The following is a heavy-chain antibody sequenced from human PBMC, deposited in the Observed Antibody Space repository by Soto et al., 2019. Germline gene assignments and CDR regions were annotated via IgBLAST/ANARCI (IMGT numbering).Heavy chain of an antibody. CDR1: GYSLTELS. CDR2: IDPEDGET. V-gene: IGHV1-24*01. J-gene: IGHJ6*03. D-gene: IGHD3-10*01. CDR3: ATISVRGVISATDYYMDV. Sequence: ALVNGSCKVSGYSLTELSMHWVRQDPGKGLEWMGGIDPEDGETIYAQKFQGRVTMTEDTSTDTAYMELSSLRSEDTAVYYCATISVRGVISATDYYMDVWGKGTTVTLSS.